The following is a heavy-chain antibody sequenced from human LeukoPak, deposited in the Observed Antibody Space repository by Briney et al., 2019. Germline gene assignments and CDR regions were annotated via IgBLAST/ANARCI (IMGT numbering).Heavy chain of an antibody. CDR3: ARVRFLEWFSYYMDV. V-gene: IGHV1-2*02. CDR1: GYTFTTYS. D-gene: IGHD3-3*01. Sequence: ASVKVSCKTSGYTFTTYSISWVRQAPGQGPEWMGWINPNSGGTNYAQKFQGRVTMTRDTSISTAYMELSRLRSDDTAVYYCARVRFLEWFSYYMDVWGKGTTVTVSS. CDR2: INPNSGGT. J-gene: IGHJ6*03.